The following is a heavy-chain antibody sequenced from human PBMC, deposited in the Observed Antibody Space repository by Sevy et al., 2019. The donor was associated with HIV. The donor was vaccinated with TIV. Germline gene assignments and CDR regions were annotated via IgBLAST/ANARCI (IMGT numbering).Heavy chain of an antibody. V-gene: IGHV3-53*01. D-gene: IGHD3-10*01. CDR1: GFTVSSTY. J-gene: IGHJ4*02. CDR3: ARSPGFLFDF. CDR2: LYSGGST. Sequence: GGSLRLSCAAYGFTVSSTYMSWVRQAPGKGLEWVSVLYSGGSTYYADSVKGRFTISRDNSKNTLYLQMNSLRAEDTAVYFCARSPGFLFDFWGQGTLVTVSS.